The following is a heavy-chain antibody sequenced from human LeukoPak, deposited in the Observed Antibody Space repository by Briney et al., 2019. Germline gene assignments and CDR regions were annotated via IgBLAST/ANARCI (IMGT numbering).Heavy chain of an antibody. CDR1: GGSISSGSYY. CDR2: IYYSAST. Sequence: SDTLSLTCTVSGGSISSGSYYWGWIRQPPGKGLEWIANIYYSASTYYSPSLKSRVTISVDTSKNQFSLKMSSVTAADTAVYYCFYGSGSYYLTTIDYWGQGTPVTVSS. D-gene: IGHD3-10*01. V-gene: IGHV4-39*01. CDR3: FYGSGSYYLTTIDY. J-gene: IGHJ4*02.